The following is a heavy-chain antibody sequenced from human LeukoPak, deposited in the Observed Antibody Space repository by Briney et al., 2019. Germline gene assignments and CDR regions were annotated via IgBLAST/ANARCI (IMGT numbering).Heavy chain of an antibody. Sequence: GASVEVSCKASGYTFTAHYMHWVRQAPGQGLEWMGWINPNSGTTEYTQKLQGRVTMTRDTSSSTPYMELSRLRSDDTAVYYCARGLVLTGTKRGYLDYCGQGGLVTVSS. CDR2: INPNSGTT. CDR3: ARGLVLTGTKRGYLDY. D-gene: IGHD1-20*01. CDR1: GYTFTAHY. J-gene: IGHJ4*02. V-gene: IGHV1-2*02.